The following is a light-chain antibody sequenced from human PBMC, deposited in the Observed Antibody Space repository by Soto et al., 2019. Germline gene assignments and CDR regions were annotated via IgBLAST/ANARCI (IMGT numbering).Light chain of an antibody. CDR1: QSVSSN. V-gene: IGKV3-15*01. J-gene: IGKJ2*01. Sequence: EIVMTQSPGTLSVSPGERATLSCRASQSVSSNLAWYQQKPGQAPPLLIYGASARATGISARFSGSGSGTEFTLTISSLQSEDFAVYYCQHYNNWPFTFGQGTKLEIK. CDR3: QHYNNWPFT. CDR2: GAS.